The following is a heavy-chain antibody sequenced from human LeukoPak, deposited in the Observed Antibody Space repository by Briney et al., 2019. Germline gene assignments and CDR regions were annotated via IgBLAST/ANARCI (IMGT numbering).Heavy chain of an antibody. J-gene: IGHJ3*02. Sequence: PSETLSLTCTVSGGFINSYDYYWGWIRQPPGKGLEWIGNIHYSGNTYYNPSLKSRVTISVDTSKNQFSLKLSSVTAADTAVYYCARVRFGLGYCSGGSCYGAFDIWGQGTTVTVSS. V-gene: IGHV4-39*07. D-gene: IGHD2-15*01. CDR1: GGFINSYDYY. CDR3: ARVRFGLGYCSGGSCYGAFDI. CDR2: IHYSGNT.